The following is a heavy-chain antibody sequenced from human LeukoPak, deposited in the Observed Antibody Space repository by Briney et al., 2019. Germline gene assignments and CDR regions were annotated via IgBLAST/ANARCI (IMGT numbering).Heavy chain of an antibody. CDR2: INHSGST. V-gene: IGHV4-34*01. Sequence: SETLSLTCAVYGGSFSGYYWSWIRQPPGKGLEWIGEINHSGSTNYNPSLKSRVTISVDTSKNQFSLKLSSVTAADTAVYCCARARSQANYYGSGSDFDYWGQGTLVTVSS. CDR1: GGSFSGYY. D-gene: IGHD3-10*01. CDR3: ARARSQANYYGSGSDFDY. J-gene: IGHJ4*02.